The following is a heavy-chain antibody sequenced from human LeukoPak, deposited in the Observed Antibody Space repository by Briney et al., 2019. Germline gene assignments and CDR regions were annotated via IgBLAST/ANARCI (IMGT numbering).Heavy chain of an antibody. Sequence: PGGSLRLSCAASGFTFSKAWMSWVRQAPGKGLEWVGRIKSDSDGGTIDYAAPVKGRFTISRDDSKHTLYLQMNGLKTEDTAMYFCTTWSIAHRAHWGQGTLVTVSS. V-gene: IGHV3-15*01. CDR3: TTWSIAHRAH. D-gene: IGHD2-8*02. CDR1: GFTFSKAW. J-gene: IGHJ4*02. CDR2: IKSDSDGGTI.